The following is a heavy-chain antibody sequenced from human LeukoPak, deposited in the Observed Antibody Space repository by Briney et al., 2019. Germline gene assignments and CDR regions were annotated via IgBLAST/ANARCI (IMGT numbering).Heavy chain of an antibody. Sequence: SGTLSLTCTVSGGSISSSSYYWGWIRQPPGKGLEWIGSIYYSGSTYYNPSLKSRVTISVDTSKNQFSLKLSSVTAADTAVYYCARLGKLQYLDYWGQGTLVTVSS. D-gene: IGHD4-11*01. J-gene: IGHJ4*02. CDR2: IYYSGST. CDR1: GGSISSSSYY. V-gene: IGHV4-39*01. CDR3: ARLGKLQYLDY.